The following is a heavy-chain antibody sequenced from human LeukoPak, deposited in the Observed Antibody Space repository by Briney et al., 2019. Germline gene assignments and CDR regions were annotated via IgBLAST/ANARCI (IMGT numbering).Heavy chain of an antibody. V-gene: IGHV3-30-3*01. CDR2: ISYDGSNK. D-gene: IGHD3-22*01. CDR1: GFTFSSYA. CDR3: ARDFWISGYYDSSGYDY. Sequence: PGGSLRLSCAASGFTFSSYAMHWVRQAPGKGLEWVAVISYDGSNKYYADSVKGRFTISRDNSKNTLYLQMNSLRAEDTAVYYCARDFWISGYYDSSGYDYWGQGTLVTVSS. J-gene: IGHJ4*02.